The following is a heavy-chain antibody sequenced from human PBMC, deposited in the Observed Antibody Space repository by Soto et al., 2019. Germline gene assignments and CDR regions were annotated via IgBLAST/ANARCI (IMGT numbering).Heavy chain of an antibody. D-gene: IGHD2-15*01. CDR3: ARVPFFCSGGGCNYNFYVLDV. Sequence: SETLSLTCTVSGGSISNGDFYWTWIRQPPGKGLEWIGHIFYSGSTYYNPSLKSRIAISVDTSRNQFSLKVNSVTAADTAVYYCARVPFFCSGGGCNYNFYVLDVWGQGTTVTVSS. V-gene: IGHV4-30-4*01. CDR1: GGSISNGDFY. CDR2: IFYSGST. J-gene: IGHJ6*02.